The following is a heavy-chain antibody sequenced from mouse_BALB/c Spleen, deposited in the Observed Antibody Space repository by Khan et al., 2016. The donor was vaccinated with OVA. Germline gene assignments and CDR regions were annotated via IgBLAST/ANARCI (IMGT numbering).Heavy chain of an antibody. Sequence: QVQLKQSGAELAKPGASVKMSCKASGYTFTNYWMNWVKQRPGQGLEWIGYINPSTGYTEFNQKFKDKATLTADKSSSTAYMQLSSLTSEDSAVYYCARRGLRWDFDYWGQGTTLTVSS. CDR2: INPSTGYT. CDR1: GYTFTNYW. V-gene: IGHV1-7*01. J-gene: IGHJ2*01. CDR3: ARRGLRWDFDY. D-gene: IGHD1-1*01.